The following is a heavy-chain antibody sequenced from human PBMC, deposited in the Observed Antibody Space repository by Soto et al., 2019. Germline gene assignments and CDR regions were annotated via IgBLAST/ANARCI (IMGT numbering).Heavy chain of an antibody. CDR3: AKTEMVYAMSPGESKRMDV. Sequence: GGSLRLSCAASGFTFSSYAMSWARQAPGKGLEWVSAISGSSGSTYYADSVKGRFTISRDNSKNTLFLQMNSLRAEDTAVYYCAKTEMVYAMSPGESKRMDVWGKGT. CDR2: ISGSSGST. D-gene: IGHD2-8*01. J-gene: IGHJ6*03. CDR1: GFTFSSYA. V-gene: IGHV3-23*01.